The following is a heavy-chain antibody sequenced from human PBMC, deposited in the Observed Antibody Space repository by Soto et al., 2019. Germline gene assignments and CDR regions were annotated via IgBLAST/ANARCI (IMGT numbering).Heavy chain of an antibody. V-gene: IGHV3-64*01. D-gene: IGHD6-13*01. CDR1: GFTFSSYA. Sequence: PGGSLRLSCAASGFTFSSYAMHWVRQAPGKGLEYVSAISSNGGSTYYANSVKGRFTISRDNSKNTLYLQMGSLRAEDMAVYYCARGAGSSWLYYFDYWGQGTLVTVSS. CDR2: ISSNGGST. CDR3: ARGAGSSWLYYFDY. J-gene: IGHJ4*02.